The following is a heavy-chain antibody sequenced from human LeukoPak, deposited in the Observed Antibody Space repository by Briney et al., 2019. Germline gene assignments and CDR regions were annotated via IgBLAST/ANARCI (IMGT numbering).Heavy chain of an antibody. D-gene: IGHD5-12*01. Sequence: GGSLRLSCAASGFTFSSYAMSWVRQAPGKRLEWVSAISSGAGTTGYADSVKGRFTISRVNSYSTIYLQMSSLRAEDTAVYYCAKDLEQSYSGWSTSYDAWGQGTLVTVSS. J-gene: IGHJ5*02. V-gene: IGHV3-23*01. CDR2: ISSGAGTT. CDR3: AKDLEQSYSGWSTSYDA. CDR1: GFTFSSYA.